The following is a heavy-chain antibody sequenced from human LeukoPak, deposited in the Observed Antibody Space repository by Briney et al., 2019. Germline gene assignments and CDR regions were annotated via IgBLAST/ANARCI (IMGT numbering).Heavy chain of an antibody. Sequence: PGGSLRLSRAASGFTFNNAWMSWVRQAPGKGLEWVGRIKSKTDGGTTDYAAPVKGRFTISRDDSKNTLYLQMNSLKIEDTAVYYCTRIIKSGSFDYWGQGVLATVSS. D-gene: IGHD1-26*01. CDR1: GFTFNNAW. CDR2: IKSKTDGGTT. CDR3: TRIIKSGSFDY. J-gene: IGHJ4*02. V-gene: IGHV3-15*01.